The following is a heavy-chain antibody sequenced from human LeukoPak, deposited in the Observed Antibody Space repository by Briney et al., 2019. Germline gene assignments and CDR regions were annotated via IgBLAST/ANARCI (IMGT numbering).Heavy chain of an antibody. J-gene: IGHJ4*02. D-gene: IGHD3-3*01. V-gene: IGHV1-18*01. Sequence: GASVKVSCKASGYTFTSYGISWVRQAPGQGLEWMGLISAYNGNTNYAQKLQGRVTMTTDTSTSTAYMELRSLRSDDTAVYYCARGPLWALVRFLEWSNGPYYFDYWGQGTLVAVSS. CDR3: ARGPLWALVRFLEWSNGPYYFDY. CDR2: ISAYNGNT. CDR1: GYTFTSYG.